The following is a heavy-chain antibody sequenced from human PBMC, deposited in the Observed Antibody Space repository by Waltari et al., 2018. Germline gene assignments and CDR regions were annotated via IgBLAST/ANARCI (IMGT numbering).Heavy chain of an antibody. D-gene: IGHD3-22*01. V-gene: IGHV4-61*02. CDR1: GGSISSGSYY. CDR2: NYASGST. CDR3: ARDTEYYYDDSGFVFDI. Sequence: QVQLQESGPGLVKPSQTLSLTCTVSGGSISSGSYYWTWIRQPAGKGLEWIGRNYASGSTNYNPSLKSRVTISVDTPRNQFSLKLTSVTAADTAVYYCARDTEYYYDDSGFVFDIWGQGTMVTVSS. J-gene: IGHJ3*02.